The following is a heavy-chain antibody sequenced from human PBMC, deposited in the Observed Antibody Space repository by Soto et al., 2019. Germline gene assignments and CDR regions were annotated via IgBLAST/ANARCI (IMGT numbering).Heavy chain of an antibody. D-gene: IGHD6-19*01. CDR2: ISGSGSSM. Sequence: EVQLLESGGGLVQPGGSLRLSCAASGFTFSSYTMNWVRQAPGKGLEWVSGISGSGSSMYYPDSVRGRFSIPRDNSKNTLYLQMTSLRAEDTAIYYCAKDRYSSGFNWFDPWGQGTLVTVSS. J-gene: IGHJ5*02. CDR1: GFTFSSYT. V-gene: IGHV3-23*01. CDR3: AKDRYSSGFNWFDP.